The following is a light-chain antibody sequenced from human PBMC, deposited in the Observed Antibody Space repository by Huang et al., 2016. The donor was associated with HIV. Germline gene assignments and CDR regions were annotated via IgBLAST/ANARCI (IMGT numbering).Light chain of an antibody. CDR3: QQRSDWLS. CDR1: HTIGDN. J-gene: IGKJ4*01. V-gene: IGKV3-11*01. Sequence: IVLTQSPATLSFFPGQRVTLSCRASHTIGDNLAWYQHKPGQSPKLLIYDASHRATGIPDRFSGGGSGTDFTLTISSLEPEDFAVYYCQQRSDWLSFGGGTRV. CDR2: DAS.